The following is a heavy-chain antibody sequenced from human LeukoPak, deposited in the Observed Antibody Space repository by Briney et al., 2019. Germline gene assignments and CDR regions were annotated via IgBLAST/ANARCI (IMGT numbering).Heavy chain of an antibody. D-gene: IGHD5-18*01. Sequence: PGGSLRLSCAASGFTFSSYVVNWVRQAPGKGLEWVSAISGSGGSTFYADSVKGRFTISRDNSKNTLYLQMNSLRAEDTAVYYCAKEGFSGYRSAYYYNGMDVWGQGTTVTVS. V-gene: IGHV3-23*01. CDR1: GFTFSSYV. CDR2: ISGSGGST. J-gene: IGHJ6*02. CDR3: AKEGFSGYRSAYYYNGMDV.